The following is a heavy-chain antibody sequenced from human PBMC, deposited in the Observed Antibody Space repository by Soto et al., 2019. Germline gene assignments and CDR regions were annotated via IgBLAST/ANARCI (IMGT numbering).Heavy chain of an antibody. V-gene: IGHV1-18*04. D-gene: IGHD6-6*01. CDR1: GYTFTSYG. Sequence: GASVKVSCKASGYTFTSYGISWVRQAPGQGLEWMGWISAYNGNTNYAQKLQGRVTMTTDTSTSTAYMVLRSLRSDDTAVYYCARSPGSIAAWSYYGMDVWGQGTTVTVSS. CDR2: ISAYNGNT. CDR3: ARSPGSIAAWSYYGMDV. J-gene: IGHJ6*02.